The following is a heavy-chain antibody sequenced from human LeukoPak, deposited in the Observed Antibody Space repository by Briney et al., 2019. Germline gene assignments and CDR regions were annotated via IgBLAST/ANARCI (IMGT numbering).Heavy chain of an antibody. CDR3: ARCDSRGSWYVDSYFDY. V-gene: IGHV3-7*01. J-gene: IGHJ4*02. CDR2: IKQGGREK. Sequence: PGGSLRLSCAASGFTFSSYWMSWVRQAPGKGLEWVANIKQGGREKYYVDSVKGRFTISRDNAKNSLYLQMNSLRAEDTAVYYCARCDSRGSWYVDSYFDYWGQGTLVTVSS. D-gene: IGHD6-13*01. CDR1: GFTFSSYW.